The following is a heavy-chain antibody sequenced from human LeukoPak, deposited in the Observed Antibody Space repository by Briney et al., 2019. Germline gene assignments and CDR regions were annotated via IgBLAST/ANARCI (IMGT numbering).Heavy chain of an antibody. D-gene: IGHD1-1*01. V-gene: IGHV1-18*01. CDR3: AGSDWNDPCFDY. J-gene: IGHJ4*02. CDR2: ISAYNGNT. CDR1: GYTFTSYG. Sequence: ASVKVSCKASGYTFTSYGISWVRQAPGQGLEWMGWISAYNGNTNYAQKLQGRVTITTDTSTSTAYMELRSLRSDDTAVYYCAGSDWNDPCFDYWGQGTLVTVSS.